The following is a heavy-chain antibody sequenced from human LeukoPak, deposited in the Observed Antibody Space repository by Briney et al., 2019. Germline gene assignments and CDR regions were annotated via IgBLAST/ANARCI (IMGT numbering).Heavy chain of an antibody. D-gene: IGHD3-10*01. J-gene: IGHJ4*02. CDR2: INSDGSST. CDR3: ARDPRGGTLES. CDR1: GFTLSSYW. V-gene: IGHV3-74*01. Sequence: PGGSLRLSCAASGFTLSSYWMHWLRQAPGKGLVWVSRINSDGSSTDYADSVKGRFTISRDDAKNTLYLQMSSLRAEDTAVYYCARDPRGGTLESWGQGTLVTVSS.